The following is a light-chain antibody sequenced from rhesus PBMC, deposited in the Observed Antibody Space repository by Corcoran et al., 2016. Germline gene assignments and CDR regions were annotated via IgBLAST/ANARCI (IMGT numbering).Light chain of an antibody. Sequence: DIQMTQSPSSLSASVGDRVTVTCRASQGINKELSWYQQKPGKAPTLLFYAASSLRTGVSSRFSGGGSGTDFTLTISSLQPEDVETYYCQQDYDDPYTFGQGTKVEIK. CDR1: QGINKE. CDR3: QQDYDDPYT. V-gene: IGKV1-94*01. CDR2: AAS. J-gene: IGKJ2*01.